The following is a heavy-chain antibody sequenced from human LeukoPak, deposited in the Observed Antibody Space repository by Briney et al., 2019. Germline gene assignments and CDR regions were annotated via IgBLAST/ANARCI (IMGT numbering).Heavy chain of an antibody. CDR1: GYTFTSYY. V-gene: IGHV1-46*01. Sequence: ASVKVSCKASGYTFTSYYMHWVRQAPGQGLEWMGIINRSGGSTSYAQKFQGRVTMTRDMSTSTVYMELTSLRDEDTALYYCAKDATAVPGTVYMDVWGKGTTVTVSS. CDR2: INRSGGST. J-gene: IGHJ6*03. CDR3: AKDATAVPGTVYMDV. D-gene: IGHD6-19*01.